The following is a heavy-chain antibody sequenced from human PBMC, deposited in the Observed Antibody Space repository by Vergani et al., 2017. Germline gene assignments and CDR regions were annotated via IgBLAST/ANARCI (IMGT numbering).Heavy chain of an antibody. CDR3: ARHKAYYYDSSGYPGGIDY. Sequence: QLQLQESGPGLVKPSETLSLTCTVSGGSISSSSYYWGWIRQPPGKGLEWIGSIYYSGGTYYNPSLKSRVTISVDTSKNQFSLKLSSVTAADTAVYYCARHKAYYYDSSGYPGGIDYWGQGTLVTVSS. J-gene: IGHJ4*02. D-gene: IGHD3-22*01. CDR2: IYYSGGT. V-gene: IGHV4-39*01. CDR1: GGSISSSSYY.